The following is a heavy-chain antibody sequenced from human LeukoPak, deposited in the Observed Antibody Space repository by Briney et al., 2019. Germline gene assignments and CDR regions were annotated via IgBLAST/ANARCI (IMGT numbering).Heavy chain of an antibody. CDR1: GFTFSSYS. V-gene: IGHV3-21*01. Sequence: GGSLRLSCAASGFTFSSYSMNWVRQAPGKEMEWVSSISSSSSYIYYADSVKGRFTISRDNSKNTLYLQMNSLRAEDTAVYYCAKDQENTMIVVEYGMDVWGQGTTVTVSS. D-gene: IGHD3-22*01. J-gene: IGHJ6*02. CDR3: AKDQENTMIVVEYGMDV. CDR2: ISSSSSYI.